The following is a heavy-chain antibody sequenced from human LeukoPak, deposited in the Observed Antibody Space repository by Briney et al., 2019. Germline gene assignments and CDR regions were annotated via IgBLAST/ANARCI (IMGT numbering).Heavy chain of an antibody. D-gene: IGHD6-19*01. CDR3: ATQSSGWSSSFDY. CDR2: ISGSGGST. J-gene: IGHJ4*02. CDR1: GFTFSSYA. Sequence: GGSLRLSCAASGFTFSSYAMSWVRQAPGKGLEWVSAISGSGGSTYYADSVKGRFTISRDHSKNTLFLQLNSLRAEDTAVYYCATQSSGWSSSFDYWGRGTVVTVSS. V-gene: IGHV3-23*01.